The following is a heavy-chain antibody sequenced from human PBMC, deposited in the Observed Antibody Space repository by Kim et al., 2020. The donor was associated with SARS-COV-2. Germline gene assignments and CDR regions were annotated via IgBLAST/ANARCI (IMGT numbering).Heavy chain of an antibody. CDR2: IDWDDDK. D-gene: IGHD3-10*01. V-gene: IGHV2-70*11. CDR1: GFSLSTSGMC. Sequence: SGPTLVNPTQTLTLTCTFSGFSLSTSGMCVSWIRQPPGKALEWLARIDWDDDKYYSTSLKTRLTISKDTSKNQVVLTMTNMDPVDTATYYCARSTRMVRGVHDYYYYGMDVWGQGTTVTVSS. J-gene: IGHJ6*02. CDR3: ARSTRMVRGVHDYYYYGMDV.